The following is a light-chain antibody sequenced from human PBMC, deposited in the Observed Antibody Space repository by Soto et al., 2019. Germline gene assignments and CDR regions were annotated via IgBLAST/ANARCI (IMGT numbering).Light chain of an antibody. CDR2: GSS. CDR1: QSVSSSY. J-gene: IGKJ1*01. Sequence: EIVLTQSPGTLSLSPGERATLSCRASQSVSSSYLAWYQQKPGQALRLLIYGSSSRATGIPDRFSGSGSGTDFTLTISRLEPEDFAVYYCQHYGYSPWTFGQGTKVEIK. CDR3: QHYGYSPWT. V-gene: IGKV3-20*01.